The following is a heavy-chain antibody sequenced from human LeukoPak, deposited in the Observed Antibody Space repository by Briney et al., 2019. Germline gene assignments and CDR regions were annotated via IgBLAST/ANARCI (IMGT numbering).Heavy chain of an antibody. D-gene: IGHD2-2*01. CDR1: GVSLSGYF. V-gene: IGHV4-4*09. J-gene: IGHJ6*03. Sequence: PSETLSLTCTVSGVSLSGYFWSWIRHPPGKGPEWSVYIYSTGTTNYTPPLRRRVTISVDTSNNQPCRNLRFVTATDTAVYHCARHNPPPTGFCSGTSCFMSGSQYFYMDVWGKGTSVTVS. CDR3: ARHNPPPTGFCSGTSCFMSGSQYFYMDV. CDR2: IYSTGTT.